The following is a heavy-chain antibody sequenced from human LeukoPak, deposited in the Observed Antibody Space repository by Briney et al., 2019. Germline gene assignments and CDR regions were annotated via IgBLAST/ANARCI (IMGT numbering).Heavy chain of an antibody. Sequence: GESLKISYKGSGYSFTSYWIAWVRQMPGKGLEWMGIIYPRDSHPRYSPSFQGQVTISTDKSISTAYLQWSSLKASDTAMYHCARGYYYFDYWGQGTLVTVSS. D-gene: IGHD3-22*01. V-gene: IGHV5-51*01. J-gene: IGHJ4*02. CDR2: IYPRDSHP. CDR3: ARGYYYFDY. CDR1: GYSFTSYW.